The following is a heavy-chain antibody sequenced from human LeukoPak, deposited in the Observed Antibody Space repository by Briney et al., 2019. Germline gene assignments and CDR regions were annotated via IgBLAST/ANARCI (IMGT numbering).Heavy chain of an antibody. V-gene: IGHV1-2*02. Sequence: ASVKVSCKASGYTFTTYCMHWVRQAPGQGLEWMGWVNPTSGGTHYAQKFEDRVRVTMTLDTSISTVYMELSRLRSDDTAVYFCAGGAIGWYLSPYYFDSWGQGTLVTVS. D-gene: IGHD6-19*01. CDR3: AGGAIGWYLSPYYFDS. J-gene: IGHJ4*02. CDR1: GYTFTTYC. CDR2: VNPTSGGT.